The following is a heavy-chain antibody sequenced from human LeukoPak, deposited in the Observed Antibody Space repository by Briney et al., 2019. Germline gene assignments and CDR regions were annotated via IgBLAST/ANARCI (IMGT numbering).Heavy chain of an antibody. CDR1: GFTFSSYA. J-gene: IGHJ4*02. Sequence: GGSLRLSCAASGFTFSSYAVHWVRQAPGKGLEWVAVISYDGSNRYYADSVKGRFTISRDNSKSTLYLQMNSLRAEDTAIYYCAREIMASCYFGSWGQGTLATVSS. V-gene: IGHV3-30*04. CDR3: AREIMASCYFGS. CDR2: ISYDGSNR. D-gene: IGHD2-2*01.